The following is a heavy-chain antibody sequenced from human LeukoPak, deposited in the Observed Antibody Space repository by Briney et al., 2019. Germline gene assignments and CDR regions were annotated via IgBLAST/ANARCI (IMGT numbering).Heavy chain of an antibody. CDR3: ACGIAAATYFDS. D-gene: IGHD6-13*01. V-gene: IGHV3-30*04. Sequence: GGSLRLSCAASAFTFSIYAMHWVRQAPGKGLEWVAVISYDGSNKYYADSVKGRLTISRDNSKSTLYLQMNSLRPEDTAVYYCACGIAAATYFDSWGQGTLVTVSS. J-gene: IGHJ4*02. CDR2: ISYDGSNK. CDR1: AFTFSIYA.